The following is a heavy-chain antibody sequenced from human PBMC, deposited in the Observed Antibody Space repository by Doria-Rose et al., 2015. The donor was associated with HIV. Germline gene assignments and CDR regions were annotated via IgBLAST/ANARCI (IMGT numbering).Heavy chain of an antibody. CDR3: ARIKSSRWYHKYYFDF. CDR1: GVSLSSPGMG. CDR2: MFSDDER. D-gene: IGHD6-13*01. J-gene: IGHJ4*02. Sequence: SGPVLVKPTETLTLTCTVSGVSLSSPGMGVSWIRQPPGKALEWLAHMFSDDERSYKTSLKSRLTISRGTSKSRVVLTMTDMDPVDTATYYCARIKSSRWYHKYYFDFWGQGTLVIVSA. V-gene: IGHV2-26*01.